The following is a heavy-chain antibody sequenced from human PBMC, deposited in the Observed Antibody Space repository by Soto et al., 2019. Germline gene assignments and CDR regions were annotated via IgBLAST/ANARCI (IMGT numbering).Heavy chain of an antibody. J-gene: IGHJ6*02. CDR3: ARGRITIFGVARSRYYYGMDV. V-gene: IGHV4-34*01. CDR1: GGSFSGYY. Sequence: PSETLSLTCAVYGGSFSGYYWSWIRQPPGKGLEWIGEINHSGSTNYNPSLKSRVTISVDTSKNQFSLKLSSVTAADTAVYYCARGRITIFGVARSRYYYGMDVWGQGTTVTVSS. CDR2: INHSGST. D-gene: IGHD3-3*01.